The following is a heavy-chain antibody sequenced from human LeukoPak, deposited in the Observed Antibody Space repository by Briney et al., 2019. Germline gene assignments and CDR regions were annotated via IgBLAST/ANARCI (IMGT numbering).Heavy chain of an antibody. J-gene: IGHJ4*02. Sequence: PGGSLRLSCAASGFNFSSYWMHWVRQAPGKGLVWVSRINSDGSSTSYADSMKGRFTISRDNAKNTLCLQMNSLRVEDTAVYYCARGGAAMAYYWGQGTLVTVSS. CDR3: ARGGAAMAYY. CDR1: GFNFSSYW. V-gene: IGHV3-74*01. D-gene: IGHD5-18*01. CDR2: INSDGSST.